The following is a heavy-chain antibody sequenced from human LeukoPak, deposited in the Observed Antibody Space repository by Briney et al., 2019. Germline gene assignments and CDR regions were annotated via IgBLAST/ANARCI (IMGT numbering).Heavy chain of an antibody. Sequence: GGSLRLSCAASGFTFSSYEMNWVRQAPGKGLEWVSYISSSGSTIYYADSVKGRFTISRDNAKNSLYLQMNSLRAEDTAVYYCARIMREAVAGTFDYWGQGTLVTVSS. D-gene: IGHD6-19*01. J-gene: IGHJ4*02. V-gene: IGHV3-48*03. CDR1: GFTFSSYE. CDR2: ISSSGSTI. CDR3: ARIMREAVAGTFDY.